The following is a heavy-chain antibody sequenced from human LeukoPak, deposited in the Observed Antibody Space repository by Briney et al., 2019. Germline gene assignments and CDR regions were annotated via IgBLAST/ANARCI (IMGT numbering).Heavy chain of an antibody. V-gene: IGHV1-69-2*01. D-gene: IGHD3-9*01. J-gene: IGHJ4*02. CDR1: AYTFNDYY. CDR2: VDLEDGDA. Sequence: VTVSCTAAAYTFNDYYIHWMQQAPGKGLEWMGRVDLEDGDAIYSEKFQGRVTITTDTSTDTAFMDLSNLTSFDTAVYYCARGSRSFDWLRSYFDFWGQGTLVSVSP. CDR3: ARGSRSFDWLRSYFDF.